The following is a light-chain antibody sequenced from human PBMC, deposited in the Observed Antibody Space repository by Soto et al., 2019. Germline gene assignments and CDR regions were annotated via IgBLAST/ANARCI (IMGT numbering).Light chain of an antibody. CDR1: QGISSW. V-gene: IGKV1-12*01. Sequence: DIQMTQSPSSVSASVGDRVTITCRASQGISSWLAWCQQKPGKAPKLLIYAASSLQTGVPSRFSGSGSGTDFTLTISSLQPEDFATYYCQQATSFPLTFGGGTKVDIK. CDR3: QQATSFPLT. J-gene: IGKJ4*01. CDR2: AAS.